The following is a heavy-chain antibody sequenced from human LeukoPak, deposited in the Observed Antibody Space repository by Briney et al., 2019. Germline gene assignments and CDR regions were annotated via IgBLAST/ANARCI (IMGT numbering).Heavy chain of an antibody. CDR3: ARGSSYYDFWSGYAQAWYFDY. D-gene: IGHD3-3*01. J-gene: IGHJ4*02. V-gene: IGHV4-4*02. CDR1: GGSIRSSNW. CDR2: IYHSGST. Sequence: SGTLSLTCAVSGGSIRSSNWWSWVRQPPGKGLEWIGEIYHSGSTNYNPSFKSRVTISVDKSKNQFSLKLSSVTAADTAVYYCARGSSYYDFWSGYAQAWYFDYWGQGTLVTVSS.